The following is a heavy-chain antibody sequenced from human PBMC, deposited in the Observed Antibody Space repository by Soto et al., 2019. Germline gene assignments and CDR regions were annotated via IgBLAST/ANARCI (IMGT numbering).Heavy chain of an antibody. CDR1: GGSISSGDYY. Sequence: PSETLSLTCTVSGGSISSGDYYWSWIRQPPGKGLEWIGYIYYSGSTNYNPSLKSRVTISVDTSKNQFSLKLSSVTAADTAVYYCARAQSYYDILTGYYGFDPWGQGTLVTVSS. D-gene: IGHD3-9*01. V-gene: IGHV4-61*08. CDR3: ARAQSYYDILTGYYGFDP. J-gene: IGHJ5*02. CDR2: IYYSGST.